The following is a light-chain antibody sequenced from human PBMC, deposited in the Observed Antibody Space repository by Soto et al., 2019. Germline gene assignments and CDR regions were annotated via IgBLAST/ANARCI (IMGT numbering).Light chain of an antibody. Sequence: QAVVAQPPSVSGAPGQRVTISCTGSNSNIGADYDVHWYQQFPGAAPKLLIYGNTNRPSGVPDRFSGSKSRISASLAITGLQAEDEADYFCQSYDSGLSGVVFGGGTKVTVL. CDR1: NSNIGADYD. V-gene: IGLV1-40*01. CDR3: QSYDSGLSGVV. J-gene: IGLJ2*01. CDR2: GNT.